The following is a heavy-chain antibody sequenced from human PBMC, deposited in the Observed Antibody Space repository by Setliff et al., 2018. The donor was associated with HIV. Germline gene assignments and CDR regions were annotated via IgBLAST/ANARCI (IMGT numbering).Heavy chain of an antibody. CDR1: GYTFTTYG. CDR2: INTETGNP. CDR3: ARVGSYWSTFDY. J-gene: IGHJ4*02. V-gene: IGHV7-4-1*02. D-gene: IGHD1-26*01. Sequence: ASVKVSCKASGYTFTTYGISWVRQAPGQGFEWMEWINTETGNPMYAQGFRGRFVFSLDTSVSTTYLQINSLKAEDTAMYYCARVGSYWSTFDYWGQGALVTVSS.